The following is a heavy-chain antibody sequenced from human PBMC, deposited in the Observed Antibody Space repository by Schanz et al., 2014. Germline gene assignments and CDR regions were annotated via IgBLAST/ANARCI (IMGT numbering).Heavy chain of an antibody. D-gene: IGHD5-12*01. Sequence: EVQLLESGGRLVQPGGSLRLSCTVSGFTVNNYAMTWVRQAPGKGLEWVSGISGSGGSTYDADSVKGRFTISRDNSKNTLYLQVNSLRAEDTAVYYCVRGGSSGYDFSIYYMDVWGKGTTVTVSS. CDR2: ISGSGGST. V-gene: IGHV3-23*01. J-gene: IGHJ6*03. CDR1: GFTVNNYA. CDR3: VRGGSSGYDFSIYYMDV.